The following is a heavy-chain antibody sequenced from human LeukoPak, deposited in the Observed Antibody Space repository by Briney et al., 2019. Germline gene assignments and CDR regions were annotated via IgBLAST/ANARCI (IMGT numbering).Heavy chain of an antibody. Sequence: PGGSLRLSCAASGFTFSSYAMHWVRQAPGKGLEWVAVISYDGSNKYYADSVKGRFTISRDNSKNTLYLQMNNLRAEDTAVYYCARGFSYGDHTEGPFDYWGQGTLVTVSS. CDR2: ISYDGSNK. CDR1: GFTFSSYA. CDR3: ARGFSYGDHTEGPFDY. V-gene: IGHV3-30-3*01. J-gene: IGHJ4*02. D-gene: IGHD4-17*01.